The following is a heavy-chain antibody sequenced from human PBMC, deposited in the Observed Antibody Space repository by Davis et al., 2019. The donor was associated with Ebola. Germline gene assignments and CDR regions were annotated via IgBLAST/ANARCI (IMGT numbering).Heavy chain of an antibody. V-gene: IGHV3-7*01. D-gene: IGHD3-3*01. Sequence: GGSLRLSCAVSGFTFSDYWMSWVRQAPGKGLEWVANIKEDGSETHYVASVKGRCTISRDNAKNSLYLQMNSLRDEDTAVYYCARAYDFWSGYFFWFDPWGQGTLVIVSS. CDR1: GFTFSDYW. CDR2: IKEDGSET. J-gene: IGHJ5*02. CDR3: ARAYDFWSGYFFWFDP.